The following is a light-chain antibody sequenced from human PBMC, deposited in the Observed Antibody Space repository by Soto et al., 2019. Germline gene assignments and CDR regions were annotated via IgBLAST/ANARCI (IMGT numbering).Light chain of an antibody. V-gene: IGLV2-18*02. Sequence: QSALTQPPSVAGSPGQSGTISCTGTSSDVGSYNRVSWYQQPPGTAPKLIIYEVTNRPSGVPVRFSGSKSANLAYLTIAGREAEDEADYDCASYTSSRVWVFGGGTKLNVL. CDR2: EVT. CDR1: SSDVGSYNR. CDR3: ASYTSSRVWV. J-gene: IGLJ3*02.